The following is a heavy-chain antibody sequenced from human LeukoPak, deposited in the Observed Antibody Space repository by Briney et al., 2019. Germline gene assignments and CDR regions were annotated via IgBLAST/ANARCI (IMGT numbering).Heavy chain of an antibody. V-gene: IGHV3-23*01. J-gene: IGHJ4*02. CDR1: GFTFSGYA. Sequence: GGSLRLSCAASGFTFSGYAMSWVRQAPGKGLEWVSAISGSGGSTYYADSVKGRFTISRDNSKNTLYLQMNSLRAEDTAVYYCAKPTLRFEGYYFDYWGQGTLVTVSS. D-gene: IGHD3-16*01. CDR3: AKPTLRFEGYYFDY. CDR2: ISGSGGST.